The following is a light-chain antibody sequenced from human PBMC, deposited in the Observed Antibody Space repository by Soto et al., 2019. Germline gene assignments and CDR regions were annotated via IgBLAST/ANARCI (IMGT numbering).Light chain of an antibody. Sequence: DIQMTQSPSSLTASVGDRFTITCRASQTISSWLAWYQQKPGKAPKLLIYKASTLKSGVPSRFSASGSGTDFTLTISSLQPEDFATYYCQQDLRPPLTFGPGTKVDI. J-gene: IGKJ3*01. CDR3: QQDLRPPLT. CDR1: QTISSW. V-gene: IGKV1-5*03. CDR2: KAS.